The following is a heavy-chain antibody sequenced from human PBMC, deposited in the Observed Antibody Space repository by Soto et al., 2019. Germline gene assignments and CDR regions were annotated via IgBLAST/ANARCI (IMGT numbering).Heavy chain of an antibody. D-gene: IGHD2-15*01. CDR3: AREGTYCSGGSCYPPFDY. V-gene: IGHV3-33*01. CDR2: IWYDGSNK. Sequence: QVQLVESGGGVVQPGRSLRLSCAASGFTFSSYGMHWVRQAPGKGLEWVAVIWYDGSNKYYADSVKGRFTISRDNSKNTLDLQMTSLRAEETAVYYCAREGTYCSGGSCYPPFDYWGQGTLVTVSS. J-gene: IGHJ4*02. CDR1: GFTFSSYG.